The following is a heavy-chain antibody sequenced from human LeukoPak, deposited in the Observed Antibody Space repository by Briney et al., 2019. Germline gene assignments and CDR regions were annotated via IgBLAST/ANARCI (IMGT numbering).Heavy chain of an antibody. V-gene: IGHV3-23*01. CDR3: ARDTRYSGSYHFDY. CDR2: ISGSGGST. Sequence: GGSLRLSCAASGFTSSSCAMSWVRQAPGKGLEWVSGISGSGGSTHYADSVKGRFTISRDNSKNTLSLQMNSLRAEDTAVYYCARDTRYSGSYHFDYWGQGTLVTVSS. CDR1: GFTSSSCA. D-gene: IGHD1-26*01. J-gene: IGHJ4*02.